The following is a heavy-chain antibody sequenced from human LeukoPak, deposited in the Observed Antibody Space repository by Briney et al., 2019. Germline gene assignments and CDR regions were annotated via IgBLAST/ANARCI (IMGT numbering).Heavy chain of an antibody. D-gene: IGHD1-14*01. CDR2: IIPILGIA. V-gene: IGHV1-69*04. Sequence: ASVKVSCKASGYTFTSYVISWVRQAPGQGLEWMGRIIPILGIANYAQKFQGRVTITADKSTSTAYMELSSLRSEDTAVYYCAREPGHNWFDPWGQGTLVTVSS. J-gene: IGHJ5*02. CDR1: GYTFTSYV. CDR3: AREPGHNWFDP.